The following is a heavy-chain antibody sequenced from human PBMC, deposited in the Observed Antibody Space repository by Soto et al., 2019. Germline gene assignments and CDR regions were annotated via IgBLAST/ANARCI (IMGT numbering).Heavy chain of an antibody. CDR3: ARDSPVPSAAKRYFDY. Sequence: ASLKVSCNASAYTFTSSAISWVPQAPGQGLEWMGWISAYNGTTNYAQKLQGRVTMTTDTSTSTAYMELRSLRSDDTAVYYCARDSPVPSAAKRYFDYWGQGTLLSVSS. CDR1: AYTFTSSA. J-gene: IGHJ4*02. CDR2: ISAYNGTT. V-gene: IGHV1-18*01. D-gene: IGHD2-2*01.